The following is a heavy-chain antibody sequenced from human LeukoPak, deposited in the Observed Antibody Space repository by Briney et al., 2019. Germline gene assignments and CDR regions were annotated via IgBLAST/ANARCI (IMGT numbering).Heavy chain of an antibody. D-gene: IGHD2-15*01. CDR3: ARDQYCSGGSCCSYY. J-gene: IGHJ4*02. V-gene: IGHV3-21*01. Sequence: PGGSLRLSCAASGFTFSSYWMSWVRQAPGKGLEWVSSISSSSSYIYYADSVKGRFTISRDNAKNSLYLQMNSLRAEDTAVYYCARDQYCSGGSCCSYYWGQGTLVTVSS. CDR1: GFTFSSYW. CDR2: ISSSSSYI.